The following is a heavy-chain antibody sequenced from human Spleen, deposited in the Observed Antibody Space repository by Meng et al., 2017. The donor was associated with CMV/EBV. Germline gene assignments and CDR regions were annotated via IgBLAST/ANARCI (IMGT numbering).Heavy chain of an antibody. Sequence: SCAASGFTFSSYWMHWSRQAPGKGLVWVSHIDTDGSTTNYADSVKGRFTISRDNAENTLYLQMNSLRAEDTAVYYCARVIWGWYFDLWGRGTLVTVSS. J-gene: IGHJ2*01. CDR3: ARVIWGWYFDL. CDR2: IDTDGSTT. CDR1: GFTFSSYW. D-gene: IGHD3-16*01. V-gene: IGHV3-74*01.